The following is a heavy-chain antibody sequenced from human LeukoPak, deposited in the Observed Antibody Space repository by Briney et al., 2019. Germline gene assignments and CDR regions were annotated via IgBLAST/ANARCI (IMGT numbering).Heavy chain of an antibody. CDR2: ISGSGSST. D-gene: IGHD3-3*01. J-gene: IGHJ6*02. V-gene: IGHV3-23*01. Sequence: PGGSLRLSCAVSGFTFSSYAMSWVRQAPGKGLEWVSGISGSGSSTNYADSVKGRFTISRDNSKNTLYLQMNSLRAEDTAVYYCAKAAVTTRSGYTTASMDVWGQGTTVTVSS. CDR3: AKAAVTTRSGYTTASMDV. CDR1: GFTFSSYA.